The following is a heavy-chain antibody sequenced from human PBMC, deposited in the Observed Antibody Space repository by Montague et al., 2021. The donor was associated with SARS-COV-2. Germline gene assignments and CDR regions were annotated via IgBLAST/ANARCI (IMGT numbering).Heavy chain of an antibody. J-gene: IGHJ4*02. CDR3: ASQSGSYYNYFDL. D-gene: IGHD1-26*01. CDR2: IYYSGSS. V-gene: IGHV4-31*03. Sequence: TPSLTCSVSGGSISSANYYWSWIRRHPGKGLEFIGYIYYSGSSFYNPSLKSRLTISVDTSKNRFSLRLSSVTAADTAIYFCASQSGSYYNYFDLWGQGTLVTVSS. CDR1: GGSISSANYY.